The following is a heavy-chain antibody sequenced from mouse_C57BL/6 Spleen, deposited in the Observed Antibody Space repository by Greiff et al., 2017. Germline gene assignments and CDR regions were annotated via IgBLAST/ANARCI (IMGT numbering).Heavy chain of an antibody. CDR3: ASYGSSSYWYFDV. D-gene: IGHD1-1*01. CDR1: GYTFTDYY. V-gene: IGHV1-26*01. Sequence: VQLQQSGPELVKPGASVKISCKASGYTFTDYYMNWVKQSHGKSLEWIGDINPNNGGTSYNQKFKGKATLTVDKSSSTAYMELRSLTSEDSAVYYCASYGSSSYWYFDVWGTGTTDTVSS. CDR2: INPNNGGT. J-gene: IGHJ1*03.